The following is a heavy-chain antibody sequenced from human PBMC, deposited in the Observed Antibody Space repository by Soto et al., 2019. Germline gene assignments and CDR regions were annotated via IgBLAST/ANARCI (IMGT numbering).Heavy chain of an antibody. V-gene: IGHV3-30-3*01. CDR1: GFTFSSYA. D-gene: IGHD2-15*01. J-gene: IGHJ6*02. CDR2: ISYDGSNK. CDR3: ARDQDRIESWDIYYYGMDV. Sequence: QVQLVESGGGVGQPGRSLRLSCAASGFTFSSYAMHWVRQAPGKGLEWVAVISYDGSNKYYADSVKGRFTISRDNSKNTLYLQMNSLRAEDTAVYYCARDQDRIESWDIYYYGMDVWGQGTTVTVSS.